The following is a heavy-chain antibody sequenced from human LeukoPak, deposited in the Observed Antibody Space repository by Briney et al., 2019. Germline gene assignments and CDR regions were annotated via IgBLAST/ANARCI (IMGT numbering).Heavy chain of an antibody. CDR2: IKQDGSEK. J-gene: IGHJ5*02. Sequence: PGGSLRLSCAASGFTFSSYWMSWVRQAPGKGLEWVANIKQDGSEKYYADSVKGRFTISRDNAKNSLYLQMNSLRAEDTAVYYCARDTAYQLPTRFDPWGQGTLVTVSS. D-gene: IGHD2-2*01. CDR1: GFTFSSYW. CDR3: ARDTAYQLPTRFDP. V-gene: IGHV3-7*01.